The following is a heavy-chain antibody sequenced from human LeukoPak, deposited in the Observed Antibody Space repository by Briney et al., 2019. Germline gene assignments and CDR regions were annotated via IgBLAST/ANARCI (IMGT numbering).Heavy chain of an antibody. CDR3: ARGYSYGYNFDY. D-gene: IGHD5-18*01. V-gene: IGHV4-59*12. CDR2: IYYSGST. J-gene: IGHJ4*02. Sequence: SETLSLTCTVSGGSISSYYWSWIRQPPGKGLEWIVYIYYSGSTNYNPSLKSRVTISVDTSKNQFSLKLSSVTAADTAVYYCARGYSYGYNFDYWGQGTLVTVSS. CDR1: GGSISSYY.